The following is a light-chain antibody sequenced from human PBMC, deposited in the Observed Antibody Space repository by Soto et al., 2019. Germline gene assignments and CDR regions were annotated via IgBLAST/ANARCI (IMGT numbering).Light chain of an antibody. V-gene: IGKV1-39*01. CDR1: QSISDY. CDR2: GAS. Sequence: DIQMTQSPSSLSASVGDRVAITCRATQSISDYLTWYQQKPGKALKLLIYGASNLQSGVPSRFSGSGSGPDFTLTISGLQPEDFSIYECQQSYSLPVTFGTGNKVDVK. CDR3: QQSYSLPVT. J-gene: IGKJ3*01.